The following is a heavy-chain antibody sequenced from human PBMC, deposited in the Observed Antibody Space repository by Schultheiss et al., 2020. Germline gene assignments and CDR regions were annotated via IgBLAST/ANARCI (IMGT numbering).Heavy chain of an antibody. CDR3: ARGAGGDHFDY. D-gene: IGHD1-26*01. CDR2: IYYSGST. J-gene: IGHJ4*02. V-gene: IGHV4-30-4*01. Sequence: SETLSLTCTVSGGSISSGDYYWSWIRQPPGKGLEWIGYIYYSGSTFYNPSLKSRVTISVDTSKNQFSLRLSSVTAADTAVYYCARGAGGDHFDYWGQGTLVTVSS. CDR1: GGSISSGDYY.